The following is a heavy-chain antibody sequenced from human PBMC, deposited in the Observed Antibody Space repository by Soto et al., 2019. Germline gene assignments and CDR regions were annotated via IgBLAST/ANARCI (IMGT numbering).Heavy chain of an antibody. CDR1: GYSFTSYW. CDR3: ARPPLRTSDDGMDV. Sequence: GESLKISCKGSGYSFTSYWIGWVRQMPGKGLEWMGIIYPGDSDLRYSPSLQGRVTISADKSISTIYLQWSSLKASDTAMYYCARPPLRTSDDGMDVWGQGTTVTVSS. CDR2: IYPGDSDL. D-gene: IGHD1-1*01. V-gene: IGHV5-51*01. J-gene: IGHJ6*02.